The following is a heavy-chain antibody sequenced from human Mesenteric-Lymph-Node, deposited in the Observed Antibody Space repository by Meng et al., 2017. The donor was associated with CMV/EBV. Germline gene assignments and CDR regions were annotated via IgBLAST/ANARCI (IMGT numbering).Heavy chain of an antibody. V-gene: IGHV4-59*12. CDR2: IYYSGVT. J-gene: IGHJ6*02. Sequence: SETLSLTCTVSGGSISSYFWSWIRQPPGKGLEWIGYIYYSGVTNYNPSLKSRLTISVDTSKNQFSLNLTSLTPADTAVYYCARGAPYYYYGMDVWGQGTTVTVSS. D-gene: IGHD1-26*01. CDR1: GGSISSYF. CDR3: ARGAPYYYYGMDV.